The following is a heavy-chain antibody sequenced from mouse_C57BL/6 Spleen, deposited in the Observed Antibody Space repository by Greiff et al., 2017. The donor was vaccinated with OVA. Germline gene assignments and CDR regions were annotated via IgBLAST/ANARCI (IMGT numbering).Heavy chain of an antibody. J-gene: IGHJ2*01. CDR3: ARPYSNYVFDY. V-gene: IGHV1-19*01. CDR1: GYTFTDYY. D-gene: IGHD2-5*01. CDR2: INPYNGGT. Sequence: VQLQQSGPVLVKPGASVKMSCKASGYTFTDYYMNWVKQSHGKSLEWIGVINPYNGGTSYNQKFKGKATLTVDKSSSTAYMELNSLTSEDSAVYYCARPYSNYVFDYWGQGTTLTVSS.